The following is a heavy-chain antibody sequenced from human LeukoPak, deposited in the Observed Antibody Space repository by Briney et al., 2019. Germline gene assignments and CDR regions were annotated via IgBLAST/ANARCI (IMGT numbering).Heavy chain of an antibody. J-gene: IGHJ4*02. D-gene: IGHD6-13*01. CDR3: ARGGAAAGTVDY. CDR1: GGSISSYY. V-gene: IGHV4-59*01. Sequence: PETLSLTCTVSGGSISSYYWNWIRQPPGKGLEWIGYIYYIGSTNYNPSPKSRVTISVDTSKNQFSLKLSSVTAADTAVYYCARGGAAAGTVDYWGQGTLVTVSS. CDR2: IYYIGST.